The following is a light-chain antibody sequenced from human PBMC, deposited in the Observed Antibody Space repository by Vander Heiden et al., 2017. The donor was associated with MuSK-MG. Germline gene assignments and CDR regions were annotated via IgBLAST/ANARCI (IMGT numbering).Light chain of an antibody. CDR1: QSVNTY. CDR3: LQLSDWPPLT. J-gene: IGKJ4*01. CDR2: DAS. Sequence: EIVLTQSPATLSLSPGERATLSCRASQSVNTYVAWYQHKPGQAPRLLIYDASDRATGIPARFSGSGYGTDFTLTISSLEPEDSAVYYCLQLSDWPPLTFGGGTKVEIK. V-gene: IGKV3-11*01.